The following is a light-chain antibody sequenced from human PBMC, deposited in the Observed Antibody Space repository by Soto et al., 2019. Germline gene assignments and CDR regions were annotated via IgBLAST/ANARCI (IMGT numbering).Light chain of an antibody. J-gene: IGKJ5*01. V-gene: IGKV1-27*01. CDR1: QGISNY. CDR2: AAS. CDR3: QQYAISPIT. Sequence: DIQMTQSPSSLSASVGNRVFITCRASQGISNYLAWYQQKPGKVPKVLIYAASTLQSGVPSRFSGSGSGTDFTLTINSLQPDAIATYYCQQYAISPITFGQATRLEIK.